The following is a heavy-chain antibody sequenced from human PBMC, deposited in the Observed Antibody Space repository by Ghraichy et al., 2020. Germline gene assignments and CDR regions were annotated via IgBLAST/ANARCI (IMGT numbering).Heavy chain of an antibody. CDR2: INPSGGRT. J-gene: IGHJ3*01. V-gene: IGHV1-46*01. Sequence: ASVKVSCKAGGYPFTSYDMHWVRQARGQGLEWMGIINPSGGRTTYAQKFQGRVTMTRDTSTSTVYMELSSLRSEDTAFYYCASLNWGNDGFDVWGQGTMVTVSS. D-gene: IGHD7-27*01. CDR3: ASLNWGNDGFDV. CDR1: GYPFTSYD.